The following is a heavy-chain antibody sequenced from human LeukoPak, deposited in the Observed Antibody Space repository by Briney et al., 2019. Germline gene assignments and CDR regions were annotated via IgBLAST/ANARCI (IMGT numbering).Heavy chain of an antibody. CDR3: AQDTSTDVFNY. CDR2: INTKTGNP. CDR1: EYTFTSYS. D-gene: IGHD5-18*01. Sequence: ASVKVSCKGSEYTFTSYSMNWVRQAPGQGLEWMGWINTKTGNPAYAQGFTGRFVFSLDTSVSTAYLQISSLKVEDTAVYYCAQDTSTDVFNYWGQGTLVTVSS. V-gene: IGHV7-4-1*02. J-gene: IGHJ4*02.